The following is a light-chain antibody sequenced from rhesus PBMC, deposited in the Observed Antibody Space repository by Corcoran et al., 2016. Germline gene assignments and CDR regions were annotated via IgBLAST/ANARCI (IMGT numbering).Light chain of an antibody. CDR2: GVT. CDR3: QQYYNWPLT. Sequence: EIVMTQSPATLSSSPGERATPSCRASQSGSSSSAWYQQKPGQAPRLLMNGVTSRATGIPDRFTGRGSGTEFTLTISSLEPEDFAVYYCQQYYNWPLTFGPGAKLDIK. V-gene: IGKV3-42*03. J-gene: IGKJ3*01. CDR1: QSGSSS.